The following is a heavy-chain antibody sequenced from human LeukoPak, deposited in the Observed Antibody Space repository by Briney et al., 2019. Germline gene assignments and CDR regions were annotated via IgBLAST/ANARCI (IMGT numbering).Heavy chain of an antibody. CDR2: INSDGSST. J-gene: IGHJ4*02. CDR3: ARYSYGFAFDY. V-gene: IGHV3-74*01. Sequence: GGSLRLSCAASGFTFSSYWMHWVRQAPGRWLVWVSRINSDGSSTSYADSVKGRFTISRDNAKNTLYLQMNSLRAEDTAVYYCARYSYGFAFDYWGQGTLVTVSS. CDR1: GFTFSSYW. D-gene: IGHD5-18*01.